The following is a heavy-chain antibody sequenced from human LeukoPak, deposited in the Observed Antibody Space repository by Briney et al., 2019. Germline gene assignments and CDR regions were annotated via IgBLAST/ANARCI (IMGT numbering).Heavy chain of an antibody. D-gene: IGHD3-22*01. J-gene: IGHJ4*02. V-gene: IGHV4-38-2*02. Sequence: SETLSLTCTVSGYSISSDYYWGWIRQPPGKGLEWIGSIHHSGRTYYNPSLKSRVTISVDTSKNQFSLKLSSVTAADTAVYYCARRRYDASGYYPSRGRYFDYWGQGTLVTVSS. CDR3: ARRRYDASGYYPSRGRYFDY. CDR1: GYSISSDYY. CDR2: IHHSGRT.